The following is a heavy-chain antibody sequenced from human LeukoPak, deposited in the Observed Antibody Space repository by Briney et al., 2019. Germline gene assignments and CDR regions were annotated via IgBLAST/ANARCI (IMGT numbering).Heavy chain of an antibody. CDR1: GFTFSSYS. CDR3: ATIVRGVIIPAYFDY. CDR2: ISSSSSYI. J-gene: IGHJ4*02. D-gene: IGHD3-10*01. V-gene: IGHV3-21*01. Sequence: PGGSLRLSCAASGFTFSSYSMNWVRQAPGKGLEWVSSISSSSSYIYYADSVKGRFTISRDNAKNSLYLQMNSLRAEDTAVYYCATIVRGVIIPAYFDYWGQGTLVTVSS.